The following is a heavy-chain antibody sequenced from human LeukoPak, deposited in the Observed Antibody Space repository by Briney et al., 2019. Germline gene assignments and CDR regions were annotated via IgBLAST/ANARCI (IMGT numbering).Heavy chain of an antibody. CDR1: GFTFSGYA. J-gene: IGHJ4*02. V-gene: IGHV3-64D*06. CDR3: VKDSSSGSYFDY. CDR2: ISSNGGST. D-gene: IGHD3-10*01. Sequence: PGGSLRLSCSASGFTFSGYAMHWVRQTPGKGLEYVSAISSNGGSTYYADSVKGRFTISRDNSTTTLHLQMSSLRVEDTAVYYCVKDSSSGSYFDYWGQGTLVTVSS.